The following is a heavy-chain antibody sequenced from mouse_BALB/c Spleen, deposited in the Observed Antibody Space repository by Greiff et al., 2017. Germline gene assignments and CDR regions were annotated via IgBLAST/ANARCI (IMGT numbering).Heavy chain of an antibody. CDR1: GYTFTSYN. CDR2: IYPGNGDT. CDR3: ARSYERTHFDY. J-gene: IGHJ2*01. Sequence: QVQLQQPGAELVKPGASVKMSCKASGYTFTSYNMHWVKQTPGQGLEWIGAIYPGNGDTSYNQKFKGKATLTADKSSSTAYMQLSSLTSEDSAVYYCARSYERTHFDYWGQGTTLTVSS. V-gene: IGHV1-12*01. D-gene: IGHD2-12*01.